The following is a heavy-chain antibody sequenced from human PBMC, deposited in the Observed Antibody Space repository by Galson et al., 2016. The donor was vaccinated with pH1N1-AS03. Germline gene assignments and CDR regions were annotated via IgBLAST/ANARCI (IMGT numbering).Heavy chain of an antibody. CDR2: VSHAGRT. J-gene: IGHJ6*02. V-gene: IGHV4-4*02. Sequence: TLSLTCAVSGDSISTSNWWSWVRQPPGKGLEWIGEVSHAGRTSYSPSLKSRVTISLDKSKNQFSLQLTSVTAADTAVYYCARAVLPYSLGLDVWGQGTTVTVSS. CDR3: ARAVLPYSLGLDV. D-gene: IGHD5-18*01. CDR1: GDSISTSNW.